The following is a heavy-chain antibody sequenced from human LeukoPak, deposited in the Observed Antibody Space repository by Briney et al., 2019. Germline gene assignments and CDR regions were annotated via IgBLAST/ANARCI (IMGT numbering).Heavy chain of an antibody. D-gene: IGHD2-15*01. CDR1: GFTFSSYA. V-gene: IGHV3-23*01. Sequence: GGTLRLSCAASGFTFSSYAVSWVRQAPGKGLEWVSAISGSGGSTYYADSVKGRFTISRDNSKNTLYLQMNSLRAEDTAVYYCANHPYCSGGSCFPDYFDYWGQGTLVTVSS. CDR3: ANHPYCSGGSCFPDYFDY. CDR2: ISGSGGST. J-gene: IGHJ4*02.